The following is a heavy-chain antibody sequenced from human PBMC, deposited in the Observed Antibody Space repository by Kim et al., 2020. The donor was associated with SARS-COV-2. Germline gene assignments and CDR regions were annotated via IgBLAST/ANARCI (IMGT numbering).Heavy chain of an antibody. CDR3: AREKYYDYVWGSYRLLDY. J-gene: IGHJ4*02. CDR2: ISAYNVNT. D-gene: IGHD3-16*02. Sequence: ASVKVSCKASGYTFTSYGISWVRQAPGQGLEWMGWISAYNVNTNYAQKLQGRVTMTTDTSTSTAYMELRSLRSDDTAVYYCAREKYYDYVWGSYRLLDYWGQGTLVTVSS. V-gene: IGHV1-18*04. CDR1: GYTFTSYG.